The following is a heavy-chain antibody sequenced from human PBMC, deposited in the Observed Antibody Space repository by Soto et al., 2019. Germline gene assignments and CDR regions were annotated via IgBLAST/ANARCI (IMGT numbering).Heavy chain of an antibody. CDR1: GGSISSSSYY. D-gene: IGHD1-26*01. J-gene: IGHJ4*02. CDR3: ASTVGAGGMFDY. V-gene: IGHV4-39*01. CDR2: IYYSGST. Sequence: QLQLQESGPGLVKPSETLSLTCTVSGGSISSSSYYWGWIRQPPGKGLEWIGSIYYSGSTYYNPSLKSRVTISVDTSKNQFSLKLSSVTAADTAVYYCASTVGAGGMFDYWGQGTLVTVSS.